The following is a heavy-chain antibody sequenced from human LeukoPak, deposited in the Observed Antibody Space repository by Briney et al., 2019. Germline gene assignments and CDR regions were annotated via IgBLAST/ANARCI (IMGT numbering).Heavy chain of an antibody. CDR1: GFTFSSYE. Sequence: GGSLRLSCAASGFTFSSYEMNRVRQAPGKGLEWVSYISSSGSTIYYADSVKGRFTISRDNAKNSLYLQMNSLRAEDTAVYYCARDEVVVAATGFDYWGQGTLVTVSS. CDR2: ISSSGSTI. D-gene: IGHD2-15*01. CDR3: ARDEVVVAATGFDY. V-gene: IGHV3-48*03. J-gene: IGHJ4*02.